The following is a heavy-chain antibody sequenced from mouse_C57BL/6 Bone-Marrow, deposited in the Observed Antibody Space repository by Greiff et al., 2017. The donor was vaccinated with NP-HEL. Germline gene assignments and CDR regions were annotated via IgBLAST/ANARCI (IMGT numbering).Heavy chain of an antibody. CDR3: VYYYWYFDV. CDR2: IHPNSGST. V-gene: IGHV1-64*01. Sequence: QVHVKQPGAELVKPGASVKLSCKASGYTFTSYWMHWVKQRPGQGLEWIGMIHPNSGSTNYNEKFKSKATLTVDKSSSTAYMQLSSLTSEDSAVYYCVYYYWYFDVWGTGTTVTVSS. CDR1: GYTFTSYW. D-gene: IGHD1-1*01. J-gene: IGHJ1*03.